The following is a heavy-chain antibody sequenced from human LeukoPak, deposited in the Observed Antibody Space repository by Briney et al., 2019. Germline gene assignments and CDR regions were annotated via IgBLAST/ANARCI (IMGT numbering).Heavy chain of an antibody. CDR1: GFTFSAFE. V-gene: IGHV3-48*03. J-gene: IGHJ4*02. CDR2: ISGSGGTT. CDR3: VRVYCSSTSCSDYFDY. D-gene: IGHD2-2*01. Sequence: PGGSLGLSCAASGFTFSAFEMNWVRQAPGKGLEWLSYISGSGGTTLYADSVKGRFTISRDNAKNSLYLQMNSLRVEDTAVYYCVRVYCSSTSCSDYFDYWGQGSLVTVSS.